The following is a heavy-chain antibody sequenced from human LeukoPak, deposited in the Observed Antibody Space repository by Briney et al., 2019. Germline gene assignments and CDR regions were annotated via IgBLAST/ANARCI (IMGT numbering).Heavy chain of an antibody. D-gene: IGHD3-9*01. Sequence: ASVKVSCKASGGTFSSYAISWVRQAPGQGLEWMGWISAYNGNTNYAQKLQGRVTTTTDTSTSTAYMELRSLRSDDTAVYYCARDKLRFFACLFHFDYGGQGPLVTVS. CDR1: GGTFSSYA. V-gene: IGHV1-18*01. J-gene: IGHJ4*02. CDR2: ISAYNGNT. CDR3: ARDKLRFFACLFHFDY.